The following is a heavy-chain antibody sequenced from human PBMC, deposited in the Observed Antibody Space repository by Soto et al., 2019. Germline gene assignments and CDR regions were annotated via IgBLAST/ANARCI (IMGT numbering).Heavy chain of an antibody. CDR1: GDSISPYY. Sequence: SETLSLTGTGSGDSISPYYWNWIRQPPGRGLEWIGYIYYSGSTKYNPSLKSRVTILVDTSKNQFSLKLTSVTAADTAVYYCARGHYSFDYWGQGTRVTVSS. CDR3: ARGHYSFDY. D-gene: IGHD3-10*01. CDR2: IYYSGST. J-gene: IGHJ4*02. V-gene: IGHV4-59*08.